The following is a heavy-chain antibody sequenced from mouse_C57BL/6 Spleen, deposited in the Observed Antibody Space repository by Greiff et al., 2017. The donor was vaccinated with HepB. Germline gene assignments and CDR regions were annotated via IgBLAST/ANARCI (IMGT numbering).Heavy chain of an antibody. CDR2: ISSGGSYT. D-gene: IGHD1-1*01. Sequence: EVKVVESGGDLVKPGGSLKLSCAASGFTFSSYGMSWVRQTPDKRLEWVATISSGGSYTYYPDSVKGRFTISRDNAKNTLYLQMSSLKSEDTAMYYCARFYGSSFPWFAYWGQGTLVTVSA. J-gene: IGHJ3*01. CDR1: GFTFSSYG. CDR3: ARFYGSSFPWFAY. V-gene: IGHV5-6*01.